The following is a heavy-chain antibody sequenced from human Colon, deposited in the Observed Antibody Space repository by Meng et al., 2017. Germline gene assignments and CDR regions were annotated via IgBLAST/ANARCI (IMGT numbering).Heavy chain of an antibody. CDR2: IRPSSGDT. J-gene: IGHJ4*02. CDR3: AREPPETYYLDY. V-gene: IGHV1-46*01. Sequence: SVNVSFKASGYTLTSYYIHWVRQAPGQGLEYMGIIRPSSGDTRYAQKFQGRVTMTMDTSTSTVYMELSSLRSEDTAVYYCAREPPETYYLDYWGQGTLVTVSS. CDR1: GYTLTSYY. D-gene: IGHD5-24*01.